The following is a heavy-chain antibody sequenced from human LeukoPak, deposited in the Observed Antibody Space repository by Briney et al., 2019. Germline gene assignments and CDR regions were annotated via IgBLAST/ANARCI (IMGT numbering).Heavy chain of an antibody. J-gene: IGHJ4*02. V-gene: IGHV4-59*01. D-gene: IGHD3/OR15-3a*01. CDR3: ARSHSVWTSFDY. Sequence: SQTLSLTCTVSGGSISSYYWSWIRQPPGKGLEWIGYIYYSGSTNYNPSLKSRVTISVDTSKNQFSLKLSSVTAADTAVYYCARSHSVWTSFDYWGQGTLVTVSS. CDR1: GGSISSYY. CDR2: IYYSGST.